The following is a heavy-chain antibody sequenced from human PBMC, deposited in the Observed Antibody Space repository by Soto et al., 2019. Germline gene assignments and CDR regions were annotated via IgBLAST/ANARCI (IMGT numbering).Heavy chain of an antibody. J-gene: IGHJ4*02. CDR2: IKRDGSDK. V-gene: IGHV3-7*03. CDR1: GFTFSSYW. Sequence: GGSLRLSCAASGFTFSSYWMTWVRQAPGKGLEWVANIKRDGSDKNYVDSVKGRFTISRDNAKNSRYLQMNSLKAEDTAVYYCAAEGRGYCSSTTCPGIWGQGTLVTVSS. D-gene: IGHD2-2*01. CDR3: AAEGRGYCSSTTCPGI.